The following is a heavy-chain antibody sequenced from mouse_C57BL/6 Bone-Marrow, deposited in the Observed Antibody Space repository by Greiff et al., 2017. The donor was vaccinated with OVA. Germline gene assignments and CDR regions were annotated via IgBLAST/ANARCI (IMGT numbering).Heavy chain of an antibody. CDR2: ISSGGSYT. V-gene: IGHV5-6*02. CDR1: GFTFSSYG. D-gene: IGHD1-1*01. Sequence: DVMLVESGGDLVKPGGSLKLSCAASGFTFSSYGMSWVRQTPDKRLEWVATISSGGSYTYYPDSVKGRFTISRDNVKNTLYLQMSSLKSEDTAMYYCARRYYYGSLYYFDYWGQGTTLTVSS. CDR3: ARRYYYGSLYYFDY. J-gene: IGHJ2*01.